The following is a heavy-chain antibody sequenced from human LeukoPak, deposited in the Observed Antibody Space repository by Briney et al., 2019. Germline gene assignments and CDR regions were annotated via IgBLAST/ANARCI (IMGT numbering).Heavy chain of an antibody. CDR1: GGSFSGYY. CDR2: INHSGST. J-gene: IGHJ5*02. Sequence: PSETLSLTCAVYGGSFSGYYWSWIRQPPGKGLEWIGEINHSGSTNYNPSLKSRVTISVDTSKNQFSLKLSSVTAADTAVYYCARVQYQLLSEWFDPWGQGTLVTVPS. V-gene: IGHV4-34*01. CDR3: ARVQYQLLSEWFDP. D-gene: IGHD2-2*01.